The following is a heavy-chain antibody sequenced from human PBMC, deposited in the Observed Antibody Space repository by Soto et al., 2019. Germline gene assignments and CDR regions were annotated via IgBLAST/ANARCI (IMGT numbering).Heavy chain of an antibody. V-gene: IGHV5-51*01. CDR1: GYNFASYW. J-gene: IGHJ3*01. CDR2: IYPADSDT. CDR3: ARDAVTVRGVDDALDV. D-gene: IGHD3-10*01. Sequence: PGESLKISCKGSGYNFASYWIGWVRQMPGKGLEWMGLIYPADSDTRYSPSFEGQVTISADKSINTAYLHLSSLKASDTTIYYCARDAVTVRGVDDALDVWGQGTMVTVSS.